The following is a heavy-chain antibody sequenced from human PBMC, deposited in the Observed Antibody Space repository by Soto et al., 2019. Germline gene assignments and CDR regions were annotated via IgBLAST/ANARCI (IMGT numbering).Heavy chain of an antibody. CDR3: VRSVILSGGSYKGLIRLHYFDT. Sequence: SETLSLTCAVCGGSFSGYYWTWIRQPPGTGLEWIGEINHSGSAIYNPSLKSRVTLSVDESKNEFSLNMDSVTAADTAIYYCVRSVILSGGSYKGLIRLHYFDTWGPGTLVTVS. V-gene: IGHV4-34*01. CDR1: GGSFSGYY. CDR2: INHSGSA. J-gene: IGHJ4*02. D-gene: IGHD3-3*01.